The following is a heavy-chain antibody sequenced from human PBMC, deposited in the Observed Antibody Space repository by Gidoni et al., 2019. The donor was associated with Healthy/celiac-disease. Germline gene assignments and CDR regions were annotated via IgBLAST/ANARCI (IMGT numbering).Heavy chain of an antibody. V-gene: IGHV4-59*01. CDR3: ARGGTVPYYSYY. Sequence: QVQLQETGPGLVKPSETLSLTCTVSGGATSSYYWSWIRQPPVKGLEWIGYIYSSGSTNYNPSLKSRVTISVDTSKTQFSLKLSSVTAADPAVYYCARGGTVPYYSYYWGQGTLVTVSS. CDR1: GGATSSYY. CDR2: IYSSGST. J-gene: IGHJ4*02. D-gene: IGHD1-26*01.